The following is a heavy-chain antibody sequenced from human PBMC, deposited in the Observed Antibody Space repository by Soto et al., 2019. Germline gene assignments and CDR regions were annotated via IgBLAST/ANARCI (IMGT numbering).Heavy chain of an antibody. CDR3: ARPKYDLWSGYYTSSSGFDP. Sequence: ASVKVSCKASGYTFTSYDINWVRQATGQGLEWMGWMNPNSGNTGYAQKFQGRVTMTRNTSISTAYMELSSLRSEDTAVYYCARPKYDLWSGYYTSSSGFDPWGQGTLVTVSS. CDR1: GYTFTSYD. D-gene: IGHD3-3*01. CDR2: MNPNSGNT. V-gene: IGHV1-8*01. J-gene: IGHJ5*02.